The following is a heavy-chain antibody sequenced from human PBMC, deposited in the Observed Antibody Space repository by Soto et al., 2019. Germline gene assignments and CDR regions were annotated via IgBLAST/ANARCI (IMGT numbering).Heavy chain of an antibody. Sequence: PGGSLRLSCAASGFTFSRYWMSWVRQAPGKGLEWVANIKQDGSEKYYVDSVKGRFTISRDNAKNSLYLQMNSLRAEDTAVYYCSIYLIVVVPAAIKGREYYFDYWGQGTLVTVSS. CDR2: IKQDGSEK. CDR3: SIYLIVVVPAAIKGREYYFDY. D-gene: IGHD2-2*02. V-gene: IGHV3-7*03. CDR1: GFTFSRYW. J-gene: IGHJ4*02.